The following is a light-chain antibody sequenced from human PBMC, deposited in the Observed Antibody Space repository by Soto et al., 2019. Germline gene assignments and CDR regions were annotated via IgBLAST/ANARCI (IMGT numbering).Light chain of an antibody. Sequence: QSVLTQPPSASGSPGHSVTISCTGTSSDVGGYNYVSWYQQHPGKAPQLMIYEVSRRPSGVPDRFSGSKSGNTASLTVSGLQAEYEADYYCSSYAGSNILLFGGGTKVTVL. CDR3: SSYAGSNILL. V-gene: IGLV2-8*01. CDR1: SSDVGGYNY. J-gene: IGLJ2*01. CDR2: EVS.